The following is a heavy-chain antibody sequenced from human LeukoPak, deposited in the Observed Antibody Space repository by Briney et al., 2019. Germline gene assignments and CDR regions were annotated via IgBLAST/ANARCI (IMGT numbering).Heavy chain of an antibody. D-gene: IGHD3-3*01. V-gene: IGHV5-51*01. Sequence: GESLMISCKGSGYSFTSYWIGWVRQMPGKGLEWMGIIYPGDSDTRYSPSFQGQVTISADKSISTAYLQWSSLKASDTAMYYCARLPAAYYDFWSGSLSYYYYMDVWGKGTTVTVSS. CDR2: IYPGDSDT. CDR1: GYSFTSYW. J-gene: IGHJ6*03. CDR3: ARLPAAYYDFWSGSLSYYYYMDV.